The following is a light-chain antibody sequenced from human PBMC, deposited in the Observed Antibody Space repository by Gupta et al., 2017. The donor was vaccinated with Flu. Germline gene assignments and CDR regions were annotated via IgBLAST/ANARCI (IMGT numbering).Light chain of an antibody. CDR1: QSVLYSSNNKNY. CDR2: WAS. J-gene: IGKJ2*01. CDR3: QQYDSTPPYT. Sequence: DIVTTQSPDSLAVSLGERATINCKSSQSVLYSSNNKNYLAWYQQKPGQPPKLLIYWASTRESGVPDRFSGSGYGTDFTLTISSRQAEDVAVYYCQQYDSTPPYTFGQGTKLEIK. V-gene: IGKV4-1*01.